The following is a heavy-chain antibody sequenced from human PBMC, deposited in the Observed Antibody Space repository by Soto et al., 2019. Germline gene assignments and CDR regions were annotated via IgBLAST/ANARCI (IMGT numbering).Heavy chain of an antibody. D-gene: IGHD4-17*01. CDR2: IYYSGST. V-gene: IGHV4-59*01. J-gene: IGHJ6*03. CDR1: GGSISSYY. Sequence: SETLSLTCTVSGGSISSYYWSWIRQPPGKGLEWIGYIYYSGSTNYNPSLKSRVTISVDTSKNQFSLKLSSVTAADTAVYYCARVNDYGDDTGPEGDYYYYYMDVWGKGTTVTVSS. CDR3: ARVNDYGDDTGPEGDYYYYYMDV.